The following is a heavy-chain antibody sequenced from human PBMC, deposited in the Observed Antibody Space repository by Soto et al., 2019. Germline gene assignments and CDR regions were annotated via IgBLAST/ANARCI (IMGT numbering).Heavy chain of an antibody. CDR2: IYYSGST. D-gene: IGHD3-10*01. J-gene: IGHJ4*02. CDR1: GGSISSYY. Sequence: SETLSLTCTVSGGSISSYYWSWIRRPPGKGLEWIGYIYYSGSTYYNPSLKSRVTISVDTSKNQFSLKLSSVTAADTAVYYCARVRGVTYFDYWGQGTLVTVSS. CDR3: ARVRGVTYFDY. V-gene: IGHV4-30-4*01.